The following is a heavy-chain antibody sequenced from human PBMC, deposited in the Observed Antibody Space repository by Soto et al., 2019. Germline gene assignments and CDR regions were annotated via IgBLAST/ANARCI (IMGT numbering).Heavy chain of an antibody. D-gene: IGHD3-3*01. CDR3: AKEGRGVEYYYYMDV. J-gene: IGHJ6*03. V-gene: IGHV3-23*01. CDR1: GFTFSSYA. Sequence: PGGSLRLSCAASGFTFSSYAMSWVRQAPGKGLEWVSAISGSGGSTYYADSVKGRFTISRDNSKNTLYLQMNSLRAEDTAVYYYAKEGRGVEYYYYMDVWGKGTTVTVSS. CDR2: ISGSGGST.